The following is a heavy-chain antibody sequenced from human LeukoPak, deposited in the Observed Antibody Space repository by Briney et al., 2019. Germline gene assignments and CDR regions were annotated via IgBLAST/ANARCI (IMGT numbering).Heavy chain of an antibody. D-gene: IGHD1-26*01. CDR1: GFTFSSYG. Sequence: GGSVRLSCAASGFTFSSYGMHWVRQAPGKGLEWVAVISYDGSNKYYADSVKGRFTISRDNSKNTLYLQMNSLRAEDTAVYYCAKAERGAVGDYWGQGTLVTVSS. CDR2: ISYDGSNK. V-gene: IGHV3-30*18. CDR3: AKAERGAVGDY. J-gene: IGHJ4*02.